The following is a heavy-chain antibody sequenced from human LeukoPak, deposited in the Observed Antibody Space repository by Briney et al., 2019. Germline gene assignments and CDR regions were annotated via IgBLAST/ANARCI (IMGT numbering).Heavy chain of an antibody. D-gene: IGHD2-2*01. J-gene: IGHJ4*02. Sequence: SETLSLTCTVSGGSVSSYYWSWIRQPPGKGLEWIGYIYYSGSTNYNPSLKSRVTISVDTSKNQFSLKLSSVTAADTAVYYCARTGYCSSTSCSALDYWGQGTLVTVSS. CDR3: ARTGYCSSTSCSALDY. V-gene: IGHV4-59*08. CDR2: IYYSGST. CDR1: GGSVSSYY.